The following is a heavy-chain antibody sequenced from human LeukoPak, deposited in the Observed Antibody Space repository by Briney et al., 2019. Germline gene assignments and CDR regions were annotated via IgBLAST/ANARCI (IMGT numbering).Heavy chain of an antibody. CDR2: ISSDGTST. CDR1: GFTFSSYW. V-gene: IGHV3-74*01. Sequence: GGSLRLSCAASGFTFSSYWMHWVRQVPGKGLVWVSRISSDGTSTAYADSVKGRFTLSRDNAKNTVYLQMNNLRADDTAVYYCARSREPGRDGDYWGQGTLVTVS. J-gene: IGHJ4*02. CDR3: ARSREPGRDGDY. D-gene: IGHD5-24*01.